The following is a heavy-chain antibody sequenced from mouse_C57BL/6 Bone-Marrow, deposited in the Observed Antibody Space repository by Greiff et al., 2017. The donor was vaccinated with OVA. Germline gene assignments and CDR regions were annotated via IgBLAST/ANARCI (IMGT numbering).Heavy chain of an antibody. Sequence: EVKLVESGGGLVQSGRSLRLSCATSGFTFSDFYMEWVRQAPGKGLEWIAASRNKANDYTTEYSASVKGRFIVSRDTSQSILYLQMNALRAEDTAIYYCARDAPYLWAMDYWGQGTSVTVSS. J-gene: IGHJ4*01. V-gene: IGHV7-1*01. CDR1: GFTFSDFY. D-gene: IGHD5-5*01. CDR3: ARDAPYLWAMDY. CDR2: SRNKANDYTT.